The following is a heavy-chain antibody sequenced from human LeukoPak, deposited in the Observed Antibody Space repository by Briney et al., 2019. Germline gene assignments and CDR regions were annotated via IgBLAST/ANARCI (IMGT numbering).Heavy chain of an antibody. J-gene: IGHJ3*02. CDR3: ARATDYGDYGRYDAFDI. Sequence: PGGSLRLSCAASGFTFSSYSMNWVRQAPGKGLEWVSSISSSSSYIYYADSVKGRFTISRDNAKNSLYLQMNSLRAEDTAVYYCARATDYGDYGRYDAFDIWGQGTMVTVSS. CDR2: ISSSSSYI. CDR1: GFTFSSYS. V-gene: IGHV3-21*01. D-gene: IGHD4-17*01.